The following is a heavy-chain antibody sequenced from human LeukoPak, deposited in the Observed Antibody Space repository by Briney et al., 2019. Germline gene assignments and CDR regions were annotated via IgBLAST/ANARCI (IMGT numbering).Heavy chain of an antibody. CDR2: INTNTGNP. CDR1: GYTFTSYA. CDR3: ARVPYCSSTSCSWGVGYYYYGMDV. Sequence: ASVKVSCKASGYTFTSYAMNWVRQAPGQGLEWMGWINTNTGNPTYAQGFTGRFVFSLDTSVSTAYLQISSLKAEDTAVYYCARVPYCSSTSCSWGVGYYYYGMDVWGQGTTVTVSS. J-gene: IGHJ6*02. V-gene: IGHV7-4-1*02. D-gene: IGHD2-2*01.